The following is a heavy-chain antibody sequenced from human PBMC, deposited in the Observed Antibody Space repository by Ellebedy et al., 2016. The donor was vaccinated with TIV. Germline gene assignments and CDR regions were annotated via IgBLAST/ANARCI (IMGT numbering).Heavy chain of an antibody. J-gene: IGHJ4*02. Sequence: GESLKISCAASGFKFSDYQMSWIRQAPGKGLEWVSYITSSSNTNYADSVKGRFTISRDNAKNSLYLQMNSLRVEDTAVYYCARGDASGWQIDDWGQGTLVSVSS. CDR2: ITSSSNT. D-gene: IGHD6-19*01. CDR1: GFKFSDYQ. V-gene: IGHV3-11*06. CDR3: ARGDASGWQIDD.